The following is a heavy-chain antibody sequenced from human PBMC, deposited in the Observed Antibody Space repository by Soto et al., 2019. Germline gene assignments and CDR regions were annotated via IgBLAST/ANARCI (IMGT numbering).Heavy chain of an antibody. CDR2: IYFTGNT. V-gene: IGHV4-39*01. CDR1: GGSITSSSHF. J-gene: IGHJ5*02. CDR3: AGQTFTIAAASYGRSNWFDP. Sequence: SETLSLTCSASGGSITSSSHFWGWVRQPPGKGLEWIGTIYFTGNTYYTPSLKSRLTMSIDTSKNEFSLRLNSVTAAVTAVYYCAGQTFTIAAASYGRSNWFDPWGPGTLVTVSS. D-gene: IGHD6-25*01.